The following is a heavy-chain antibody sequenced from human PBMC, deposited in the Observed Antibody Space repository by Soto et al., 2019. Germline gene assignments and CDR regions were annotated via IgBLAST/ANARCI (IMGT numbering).Heavy chain of an antibody. V-gene: IGHV1-8*01. J-gene: IGHJ6*02. CDR2: MNPNSGNT. Sequence: QVQLVQSGAEVKKPGASVKVSCKASGYTFTSYDINWVRQATGQGLEWMGWMNPNSGNTGYAQKFKSRVTMTRNTSISTAYMELISLRSEDTAVYCCARERTGTTSMDVWGQGTTVTVSS. CDR1: GYTFTSYD. CDR3: ARERTGTTSMDV. D-gene: IGHD1-1*01.